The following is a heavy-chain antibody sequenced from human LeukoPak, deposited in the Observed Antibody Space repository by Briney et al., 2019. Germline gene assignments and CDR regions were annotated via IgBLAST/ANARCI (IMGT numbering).Heavy chain of an antibody. V-gene: IGHV3-21*01. CDR2: ISSSSSYV. J-gene: IGHJ4*02. Sequence: GGSLRLSCAASGFTFSSYSMNWVRQAPGKGLEWVSSISSSSSYVYYADSVKGRFTISRDNAKNSLYLQMNSLRAEDTAVYYCARASCSGGSCQYYFHYWGQGTLVTVSS. D-gene: IGHD2-15*01. CDR1: GFTFSSYS. CDR3: ARASCSGGSCQYYFHY.